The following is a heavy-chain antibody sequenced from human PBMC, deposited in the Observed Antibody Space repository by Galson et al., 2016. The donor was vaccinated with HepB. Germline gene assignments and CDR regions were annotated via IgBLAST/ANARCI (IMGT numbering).Heavy chain of an antibody. D-gene: IGHD5-18*01. CDR1: GYSFTNFW. CDR2: IYPGDSDS. J-gene: IGHJ4*02. V-gene: IGHV5-51*01. Sequence: SGAEVKKSGESLKISCSTSGYSFTNFWIAWVRQMPGKGLEWMGIIYPGDSDSRYSPSFQGQVIMSADTSVSTAYLTWNSLKASDTAMYYCARSSSIQGKFAFWGQGTLVTVSS. CDR3: ARSSSIQGKFAF.